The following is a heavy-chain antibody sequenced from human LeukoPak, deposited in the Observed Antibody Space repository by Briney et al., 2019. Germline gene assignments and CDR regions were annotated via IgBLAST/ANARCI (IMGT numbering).Heavy chain of an antibody. CDR3: ARVSPIAVAGSSYYYAIDV. CDR2: IYSSGTT. J-gene: IGHJ6*02. CDR1: GGSISNYY. D-gene: IGHD6-19*01. V-gene: IGHV4-4*07. Sequence: KPSETLSLTCNVSGGSISNYYWTWIRQPAGRGLEWIGRIYSSGTTTYNPSLKSRVAMSVDTSRNQFSLKLSPVTAADTAVYYCARVSPIAVAGSSYYYAIDVWGQGTTVTVSS.